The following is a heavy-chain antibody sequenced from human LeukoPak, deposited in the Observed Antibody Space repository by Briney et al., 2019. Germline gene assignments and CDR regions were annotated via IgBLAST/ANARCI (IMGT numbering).Heavy chain of an antibody. CDR1: GGSISSSSYY. V-gene: IGHV4-39*07. J-gene: IGHJ4*02. D-gene: IGHD3-22*01. Sequence: SETLSLTCTVSGGSISSSSYYWGWIRQPPGKGLEWIGSIYYSGSTYYNPSLKSRVTISVDTSKNQFSLKLSSVTAADTAVYYCARGGDITMIPTLPDEYYFDYWGQGTLVTVSS. CDR2: IYYSGST. CDR3: ARGGDITMIPTLPDEYYFDY.